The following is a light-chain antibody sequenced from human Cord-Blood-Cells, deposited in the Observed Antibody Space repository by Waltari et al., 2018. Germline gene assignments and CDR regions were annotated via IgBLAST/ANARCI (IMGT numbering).Light chain of an antibody. CDR1: SSDVGGYNY. CDR2: EVS. J-gene: IGLJ3*02. CDR3: SSYAGSNTWV. V-gene: IGLV2-8*01. Sequence: QSALTQPPSASGSPGQSVTISCTGTSSDVGGYNYVSWYQQHPGKAPKLMIYEVSKRPSGGPERFSGSKSGNTASLTVSGLQAEDEDDYYCSSYAGSNTWVFGGGTKLTVL.